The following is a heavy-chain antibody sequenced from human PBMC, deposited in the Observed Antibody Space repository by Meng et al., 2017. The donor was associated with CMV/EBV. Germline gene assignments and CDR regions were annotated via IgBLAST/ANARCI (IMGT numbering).Heavy chain of an antibody. CDR3: ARDRGYSSSWYGRYFDY. CDR1: GFTFSSYW. CDR2: IKHDGSEK. Sequence: GESLKISCAASGFTFSSYWMSWVRQAPGKGLEWVANIKHDGSEKYYVDSVKGRFTISRDNAKNSLYLQMNSLRAEDTAVYYCARDRGYSSSWYGRYFDYWGQGTLVTVSS. J-gene: IGHJ4*02. V-gene: IGHV3-7*01. D-gene: IGHD6-13*01.